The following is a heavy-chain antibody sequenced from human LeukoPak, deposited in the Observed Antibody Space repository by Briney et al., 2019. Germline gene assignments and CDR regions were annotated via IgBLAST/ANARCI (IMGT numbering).Heavy chain of an antibody. J-gene: IGHJ3*02. CDR3: ARLYRATDAFDI. Sequence: PSETLSLTCTVSGGSISSYYWSWIRQPPGKGLEWIGYIYYSGSTNYNPSLKSRVTISVDTSKNQFSLELSSVTAADTAVYYCARLYRATDAFDIWGQGTMVTVSS. CDR1: GGSISSYY. CDR2: IYYSGST. V-gene: IGHV4-59*08. D-gene: IGHD1-26*01.